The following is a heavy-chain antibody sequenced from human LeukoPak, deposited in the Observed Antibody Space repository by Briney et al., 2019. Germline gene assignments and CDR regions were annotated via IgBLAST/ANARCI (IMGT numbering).Heavy chain of an antibody. V-gene: IGHV3-30*02. J-gene: IGHJ4*02. D-gene: IGHD6-19*01. Sequence: PGGSLRLSCVASGFDFSNNGMHWVRQAPGKGLEWVAFIRYDAANQYYADSVKGRFTISRDNSKNTLYLEMDSLGSEDTAIYHCAKDIAVSDSYFDYWGQGTLVTVTS. CDR3: AKDIAVSDSYFDY. CDR2: IRYDAANQ. CDR1: GFDFSNNG.